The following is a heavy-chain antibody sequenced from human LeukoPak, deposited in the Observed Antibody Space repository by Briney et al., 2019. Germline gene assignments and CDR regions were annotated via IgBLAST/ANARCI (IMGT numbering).Heavy chain of an antibody. D-gene: IGHD3-16*02. CDR3: ARGTLRLGELSPQTDY. Sequence: WASVKVSCKASGYTVPSYGISWVRQAPGQGLEWMGWISAYNGNTHYAQEVQGRVTMTTDTSTSTAYMDLRSLKSDDTAVYYCARGTLRLGELSPQTDYWGQGTLVTVSS. CDR2: ISAYNGNT. J-gene: IGHJ4*02. V-gene: IGHV1-18*01. CDR1: GYTVPSYG.